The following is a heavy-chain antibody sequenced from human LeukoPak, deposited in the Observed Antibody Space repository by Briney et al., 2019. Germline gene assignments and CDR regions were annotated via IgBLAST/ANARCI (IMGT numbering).Heavy chain of an antibody. CDR1: GFTFSSYE. Sequence: PGGSLRLSCAASGFTFSSYEMNWVRQAPGKGLEWVSYISSSGSTIYYADSVKGRFTISRDNAKNSLYLQMNSLRAEDTAVYYCARVRGYLSPPDYWGQGTLVTVSS. J-gene: IGHJ4*02. CDR3: ARVRGYLSPPDY. V-gene: IGHV3-48*03. CDR2: ISSSGSTI. D-gene: IGHD5-18*01.